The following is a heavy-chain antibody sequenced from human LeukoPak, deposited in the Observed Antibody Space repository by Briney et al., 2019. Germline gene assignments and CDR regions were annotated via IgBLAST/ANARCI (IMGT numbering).Heavy chain of an antibody. V-gene: IGHV1-18*01. Sequence: ASVKVSCKASGYTFTSYGISWVRQAPGQGLEWMGWISAYNGNTNYAQKLQGRVTMTTDTSTSTAYMQMNSLRAEDTAIYYCAKDSFSQNGIFDALDIWGQGTRVTVSS. J-gene: IGHJ3*02. CDR1: GYTFTSYG. D-gene: IGHD1-1*01. CDR2: ISAYNGNT. CDR3: AKDSFSQNGIFDALDI.